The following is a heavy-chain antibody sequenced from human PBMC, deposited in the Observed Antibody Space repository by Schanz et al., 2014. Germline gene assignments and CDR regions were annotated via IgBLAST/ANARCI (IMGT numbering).Heavy chain of an antibody. D-gene: IGHD3-10*01. CDR1: GGTFSSFG. Sequence: QVQLVQSGAEVKKPGSSVKVSCKASGGTFSSFGINWVRQAPGQGLEWMGRIIPSLGLAKYEQKFQDRVTISADTSASTAYMEVRSLTSEDTAVYYCATGPSGSLDYWGQGTLVTVSA. CDR3: ATGPSGSLDY. V-gene: IGHV1-69*04. J-gene: IGHJ4*02. CDR2: IIPSLGLA.